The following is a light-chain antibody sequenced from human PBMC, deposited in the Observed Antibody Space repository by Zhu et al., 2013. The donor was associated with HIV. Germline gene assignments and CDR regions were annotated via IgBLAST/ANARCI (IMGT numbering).Light chain of an antibody. Sequence: EIVLTQSPATLSVSPGERATLSCRASQSVRSNLAWYQQKPGQAPRLLMFDASTRATGIPDRFSGSGSGTDFTLTISRLEPEDFAVYYCQQYDTSTPMYTFGQGTNLEIK. J-gene: IGKJ2*01. CDR3: QQYDTSTPMYT. CDR1: QSVRSN. CDR2: DAS. V-gene: IGKV3-20*01.